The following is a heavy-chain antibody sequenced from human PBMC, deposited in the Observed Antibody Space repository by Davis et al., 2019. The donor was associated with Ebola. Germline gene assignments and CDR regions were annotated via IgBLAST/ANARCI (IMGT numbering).Heavy chain of an antibody. CDR2: SRNIDSRYST. J-gene: IGHJ4*02. Sequence: PGGSLRLSCAASGFTFSNAWMSWVRLTPGKGLEWVGLSRNIDSRYSTEYAAPVRGRFTISRDDSKKSLFLQMNSLRTEDTAVYYCVTENWYRFESWGQGTLVTVSS. CDR3: VTENWYRFES. V-gene: IGHV3-72*01. D-gene: IGHD1/OR15-1a*01. CDR1: GFTFSNAW.